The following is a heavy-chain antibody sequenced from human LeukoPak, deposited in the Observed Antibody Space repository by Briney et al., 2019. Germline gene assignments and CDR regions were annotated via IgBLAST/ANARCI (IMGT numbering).Heavy chain of an antibody. D-gene: IGHD1-26*01. CDR3: ARGIGIVGATSSSSDY. CDR2: ISAYNGNT. V-gene: IGHV1-18*01. Sequence: GASVKVSCKASGYTFTSYGISWVRQAPGQGLEWMGWISAYNGNTNYAQKLQGRVTMTTDTSTSTAYMELRSLRSDDTAVYYCARGIGIVGATSSSSDYWGQGTLVTVSS. J-gene: IGHJ4*02. CDR1: GYTFTSYG.